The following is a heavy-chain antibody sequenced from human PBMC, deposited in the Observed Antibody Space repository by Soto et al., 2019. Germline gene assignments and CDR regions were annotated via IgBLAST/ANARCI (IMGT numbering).Heavy chain of an antibody. CDR3: ARVGGYGPGSDYYYGWDL. J-gene: IGHJ6*02. V-gene: IGHV3-33*01. CDR2: IWFDGSNE. CDR1: GFDFSRYG. Sequence: QVQLVESGGGVVQPGRSLRLSCAASGFDFSRYGMHWVRQAPGKGLEWVAVIWFDGSNEHYAESAKGRFTISRDNSKNNLYLQMNSLRGEDAAVYYCARVGGYGPGSDYYYGWDLWGQGTTVSVSS. D-gene: IGHD3-10*01.